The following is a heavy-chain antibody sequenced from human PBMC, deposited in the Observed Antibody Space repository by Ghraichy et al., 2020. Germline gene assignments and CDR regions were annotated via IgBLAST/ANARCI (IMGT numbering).Heavy chain of an antibody. CDR2: ISSSGSTI. CDR1: VFTFSDYY. Sequence: GESLNISCAASVFTFSDYYMSWIRQAPGKGLEWVSYISSSGSTIYYADSVKGRFTISRDNAKNSLYLQMNSLRAEDTAVYYCARVEQEYYYYYYYMDVWGKGTMVTVSS. V-gene: IGHV3-11*01. J-gene: IGHJ6*03. CDR3: ARVEQEYYYYYYYMDV. D-gene: IGHD2/OR15-2a*01.